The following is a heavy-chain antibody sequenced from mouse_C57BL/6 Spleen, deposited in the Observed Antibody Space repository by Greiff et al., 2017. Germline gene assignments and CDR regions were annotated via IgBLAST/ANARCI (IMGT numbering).Heavy chain of an antibody. CDR2: LSSGSSTI. V-gene: IGHV5-17*01. D-gene: IGHD2-4*01. J-gene: IGHJ4*01. CDR3: ARGPYDYGAMDY. CDR1: GFTFSDYG. Sequence: EVMLVESGGGLVKPGGSLTLSCAASGFTFSDYGMHWVRQAPAKGLEWVAYLSSGSSTIYYADTVKGRFTISRDNAKNTLFLQMTSLRSEDTAMYYCARGPYDYGAMDYWGQGTSVTVSS.